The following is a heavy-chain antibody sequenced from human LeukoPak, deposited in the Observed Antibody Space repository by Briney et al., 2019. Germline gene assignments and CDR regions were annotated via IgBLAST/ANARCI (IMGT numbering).Heavy chain of an antibody. J-gene: IGHJ4*02. CDR2: IYWDDDK. Sequence: SGPTLVKPTQTLTLTCTFSGFSLTTTGVGVGWVRQPPGKALEWLALIYWDDDKYYGPSLRSRLTITKDTSKNQVVLTLTHVDPVDTGTYYCAHSPSDYGDFDFWGQGSLVTVSS. V-gene: IGHV2-5*05. D-gene: IGHD4-17*01. CDR3: AHSPSDYGDFDF. CDR1: GFSLTTTGVG.